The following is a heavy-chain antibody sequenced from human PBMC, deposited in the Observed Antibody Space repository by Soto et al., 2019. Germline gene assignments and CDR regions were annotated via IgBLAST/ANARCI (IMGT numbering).Heavy chain of an antibody. Sequence: PGGSLRLSCSASGFTFSSYAMNWVRQAPGKGLEWVSLISESGTITYYADSVKGRFTISRDNSGNTLFLQMYSLRAEDTAVYYCARYIPGVRYYGMDVWGQGTTVTVSS. CDR2: ISESGTIT. V-gene: IGHV3-23*01. J-gene: IGHJ6*02. CDR3: ARYIPGVRYYGMDV. CDR1: GFTFSSYA. D-gene: IGHD2-2*01.